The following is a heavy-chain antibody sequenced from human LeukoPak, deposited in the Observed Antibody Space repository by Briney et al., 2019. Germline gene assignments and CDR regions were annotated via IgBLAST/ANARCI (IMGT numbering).Heavy chain of an antibody. Sequence: GGSLRLSCAASGFTFAGYAMTWVRQAPGKGLEWVSLISGSGGSTYYADVVKGRFTISRDNSKDTLYLRMNSLRAEDTAVYYCAKVGATSRWFDPWGQGTLVTVSS. CDR2: ISGSGGST. J-gene: IGHJ5*02. CDR1: GFTFAGYA. V-gene: IGHV3-23*01. CDR3: AKVGATSRWFDP. D-gene: IGHD1-26*01.